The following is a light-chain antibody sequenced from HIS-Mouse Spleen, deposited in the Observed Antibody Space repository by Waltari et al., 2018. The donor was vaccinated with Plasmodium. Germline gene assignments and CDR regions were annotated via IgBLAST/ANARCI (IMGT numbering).Light chain of an antibody. Sequence: SYELIHPLSVSVALGHTARILCGGKNIGRKNVHWYQQKPGQAPVLVIYRDSNRPSGIPERFSGSNSGNTATLTISRAQAGDEADYYCQVWDSSTVFGGGTKLTVL. CDR3: QVWDSSTV. J-gene: IGLJ3*02. V-gene: IGLV3-9*01. CDR2: RDS. CDR1: NIGRKN.